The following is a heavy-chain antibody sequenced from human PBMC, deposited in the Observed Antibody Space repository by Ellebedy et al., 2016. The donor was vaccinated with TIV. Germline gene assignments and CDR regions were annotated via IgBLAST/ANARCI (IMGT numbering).Heavy chain of an antibody. J-gene: IGHJ4*02. Sequence: GESLKISCITSGFTFADYAMVWFRQAPGKGLEWVGFISSKRYGGRPEHAAFLKGRFTISRDDSRSIAYLQMNSLQSEDTGVYYCTRNPRKGGDRYPFDFWGQGTLVTVSS. CDR3: TRNPRKGGDRYPFDF. CDR1: GFTFADYA. V-gene: IGHV3-49*03. D-gene: IGHD2-21*02. CDR2: ISSKRYGGRP.